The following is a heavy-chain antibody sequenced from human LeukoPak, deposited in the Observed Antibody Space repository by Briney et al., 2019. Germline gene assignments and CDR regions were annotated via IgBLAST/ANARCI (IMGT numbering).Heavy chain of an antibody. D-gene: IGHD6-13*01. J-gene: IGHJ5*02. CDR2: INPNSGGT. CDR3: ARVRGQQLVRGDWFDP. Sequence: ASVKVSCKASGYTFTGYYMHWVRQAPGQGLEWMGWINPNSGGTNYAQKLQGRVTMTTDTSTSTAYMELRSLRSDDTAVYYCARVRGQQLVRGDWFDPWGQGTLVTVSS. V-gene: IGHV1-2*02. CDR1: GYTFTGYY.